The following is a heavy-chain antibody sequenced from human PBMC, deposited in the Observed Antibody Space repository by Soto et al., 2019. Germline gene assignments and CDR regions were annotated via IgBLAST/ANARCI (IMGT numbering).Heavy chain of an antibody. D-gene: IGHD3-22*01. CDR1: GGSIGDDS. J-gene: IGHJ4*02. Sequence: SETLSLTCTVSGGSIGDDSWGWFRQSPGKGLDWIGYIYYTGTTKYNPSLKSRVTISVDSSKNQFSLKLDSVTAADTAVYYCARLGGYYQAFDSWGQGTLVTVS. CDR3: ARLGGYYQAFDS. V-gene: IGHV4-59*08. CDR2: IYYTGTT.